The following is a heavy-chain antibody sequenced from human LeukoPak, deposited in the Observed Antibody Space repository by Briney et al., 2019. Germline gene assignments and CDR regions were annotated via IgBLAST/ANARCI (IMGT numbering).Heavy chain of an antibody. V-gene: IGHV3-7*01. CDR2: IKQDGSQR. J-gene: IGHJ4*02. D-gene: IGHD1-1*01. CDR1: GFTFSDYW. CDR3: ARTTMLEKLTDY. Sequence: GRSLRLSCTASGFTFSDYWMTWVRQAPGKGPEWVANIKQDGSQRYYVDSVRGRFTISRDNAKNSLFLQMNSLRAEDTAVYYCARTTMLEKLTDYWGQGTLVTVSS.